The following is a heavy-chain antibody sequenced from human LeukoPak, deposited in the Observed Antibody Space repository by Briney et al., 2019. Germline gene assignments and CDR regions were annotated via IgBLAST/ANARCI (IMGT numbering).Heavy chain of an antibody. CDR3: ARVLPYSSGWHFDY. D-gene: IGHD6-19*01. Sequence: PSETLSLTCTVSGGSISSYYWSWIRQPPGKGLGWIGYIYYSGSTNYNPSLKSRVTISVDTSKNQFSLKLSSVTAADTAVYYCARVLPYSSGWHFDYWGQGTLVTVSS. CDR2: IYYSGST. CDR1: GGSISSYY. V-gene: IGHV4-59*01. J-gene: IGHJ4*02.